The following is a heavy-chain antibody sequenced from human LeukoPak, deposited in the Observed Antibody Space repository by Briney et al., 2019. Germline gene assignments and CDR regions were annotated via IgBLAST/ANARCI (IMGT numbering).Heavy chain of an antibody. CDR3: ATDTSGLHY. V-gene: IGHV1-18*01. J-gene: IGHJ4*02. CDR2: ISGYNGNT. D-gene: IGHD3-22*01. Sequence: ASVKVSCKAPGYTFTSYGISWVRQAPGQGLEWMGWISGYNGNTRYAENFQGRVIMTTDTSTGTVFMELTSLGSDDTAVYYCATDTSGLHYWGQGTLITVSS. CDR1: GYTFTSYG.